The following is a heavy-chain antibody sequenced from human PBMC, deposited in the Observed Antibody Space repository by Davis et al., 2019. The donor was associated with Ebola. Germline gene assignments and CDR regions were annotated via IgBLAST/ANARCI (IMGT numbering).Heavy chain of an antibody. D-gene: IGHD5-18*01. CDR2: ISYDGSNK. V-gene: IGHV3-30*18. Sequence: PGGSLRLSCAASGFTFSSCGTHWVRQAPGKGLEWVAVISYDGSNKYYADSVKGRFTISRDNSKNTLYLQMNSLRAEDTAVYYCAKDRGIQLWLRNYYYYGMDVWGQGTTVTVSS. CDR3: AKDRGIQLWLRNYYYYGMDV. CDR1: GFTFSSCG. J-gene: IGHJ6*02.